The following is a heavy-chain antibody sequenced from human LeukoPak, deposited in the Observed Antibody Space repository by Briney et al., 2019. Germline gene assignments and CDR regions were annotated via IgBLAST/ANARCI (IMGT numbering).Heavy chain of an antibody. CDR2: IYYSGST. D-gene: IGHD6-6*01. Sequence: SETLSLTCTVSGGSISSYYWSWIRQPPGKGLEWIGYIYYSGSTNYNPSLKSRVTISVDTSKSQFSLKLSSVTAADTAVYYCARAFYSSSPVDYWGQGTLVTVSS. CDR1: GGSISSYY. V-gene: IGHV4-59*01. CDR3: ARAFYSSSPVDY. J-gene: IGHJ4*02.